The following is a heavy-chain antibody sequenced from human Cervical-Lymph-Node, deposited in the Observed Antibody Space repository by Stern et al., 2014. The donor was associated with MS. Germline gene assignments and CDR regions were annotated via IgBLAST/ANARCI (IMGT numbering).Heavy chain of an antibody. CDR3: SRGLLGSENAFDS. CDR1: GYTFPSYG. V-gene: IGHV1-18*01. D-gene: IGHD2-15*01. J-gene: IGHJ3*02. Sequence: QVQLVQSGAEVKKPGASVKVSCKASGYTFPSYGISWVRQAPGQGLEWMVGISAYNGTTNYAQKLQDRVTMTTDTSTSTAYMELRSLRSDDTAVDYCSRGLLGSENAFDSWGQGTMVTVAS. CDR2: ISAYNGTT.